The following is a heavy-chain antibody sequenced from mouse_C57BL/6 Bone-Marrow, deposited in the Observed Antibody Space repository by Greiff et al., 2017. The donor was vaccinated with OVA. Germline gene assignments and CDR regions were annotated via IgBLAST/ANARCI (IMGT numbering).Heavy chain of an antibody. CDR2: IRSKSSNYAT. CDR3: ERERITTDWYFDV. D-gene: IGHD1-1*01. J-gene: IGHJ1*03. CDR1: GFTINTYA. Sequence: EVKLLESGGGLVQPKGSLKLSCAASGFTINTYAMHWVRQAPGQGLEWVARIRSKSSNYATYYADSVKDRFTISREDSQSMLYPQMNNRKTEDTAMYYCERERITTDWYFDVWGTGTTVTVSS. V-gene: IGHV10-3*01.